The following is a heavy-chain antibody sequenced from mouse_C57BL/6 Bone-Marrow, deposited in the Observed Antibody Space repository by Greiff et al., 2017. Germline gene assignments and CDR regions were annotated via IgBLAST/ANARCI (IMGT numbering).Heavy chain of an antibody. J-gene: IGHJ2*01. CDR1: GYTFTSYW. Sequence: QVHVKQSGAELVKPGASVKLSCKASGYTFTSYWMHWVKQRHGQGLEWIGMIHPNSGSTNYNEKFKSKATLTVDKSSSTAYMQLSSLTSEDSAVYYCASWDFDYWGQGTTLTVSS. D-gene: IGHD4-1*01. CDR2: IHPNSGST. CDR3: ASWDFDY. V-gene: IGHV1-64*01.